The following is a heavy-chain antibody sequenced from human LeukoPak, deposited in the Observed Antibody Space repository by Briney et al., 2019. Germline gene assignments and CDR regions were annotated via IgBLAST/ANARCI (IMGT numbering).Heavy chain of an antibody. CDR2: IKSKTDGGTT. CDR1: GFTFSNAW. Sequence: GGSLRLSCAASGFTFSNAWMSWVRQAPGKGLEWVGRIKSKTDGGTTDYAAPVKGRFTISRDNSKNTLYLQMNGLRVDDTAVYYCAKETTVTTYGAPFEYWGQGTLVTVSS. V-gene: IGHV3-15*01. J-gene: IGHJ4*02. D-gene: IGHD4-17*01. CDR3: AKETTVTTYGAPFEY.